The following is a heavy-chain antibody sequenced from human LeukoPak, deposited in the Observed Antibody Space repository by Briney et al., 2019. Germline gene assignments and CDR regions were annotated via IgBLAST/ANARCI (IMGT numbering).Heavy chain of an antibody. J-gene: IGHJ4*02. CDR2: FDPEDGET. Sequence: ASVKVSCKVSGYTLTELSMHWVRQAPGKGLEWMGGFDPEDGETIYAQKFQGRVTITADESTSTAYMELSSLRSEDTAVYYCARGILIFRPSASDRFGYFDYWGQGTLVTVSS. D-gene: IGHD2/OR15-2a*01. V-gene: IGHV1-24*01. CDR3: ARGILIFRPSASDRFGYFDY. CDR1: GYTLTELS.